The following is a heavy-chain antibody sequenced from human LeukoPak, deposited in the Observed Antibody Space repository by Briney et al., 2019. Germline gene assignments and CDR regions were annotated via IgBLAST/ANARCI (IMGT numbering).Heavy chain of an antibody. Sequence: ASVKVSCKASGGTFSIYAISWVRQAPGPGLEWMGGIIPIFGTANYAQKFQGRVTITADESTSTAYMELSSLRSEDTAVYYCARAEGFWSGYYWGYWGQGTLVTVSS. CDR1: GGTFSIYA. D-gene: IGHD3-3*01. CDR3: ARAEGFWSGYYWGY. J-gene: IGHJ4*02. V-gene: IGHV1-69*01. CDR2: IIPIFGTA.